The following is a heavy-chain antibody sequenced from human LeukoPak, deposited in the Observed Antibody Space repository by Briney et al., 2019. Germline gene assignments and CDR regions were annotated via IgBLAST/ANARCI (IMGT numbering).Heavy chain of an antibody. CDR1: GYTFTGYY. J-gene: IGHJ5*02. Sequence: ASVKVSCKASGYTFTGYYMHWVRQAPGQGLEWMGWINPNSGGTNYAQKFQGRVTMTRDTSISTAYMELSRLRSDDTAVYYCARGTDDSDNWFDPWGQGTLVTVSS. D-gene: IGHD5-24*01. CDR3: ARGTDDSDNWFDP. V-gene: IGHV1-2*02. CDR2: INPNSGGT.